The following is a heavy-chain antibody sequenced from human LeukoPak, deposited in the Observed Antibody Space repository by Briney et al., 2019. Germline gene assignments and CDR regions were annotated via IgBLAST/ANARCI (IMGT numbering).Heavy chain of an antibody. Sequence: PSETLSLTCAVSGGSISSSNWWSWVRQPPGKGLEWIGEIYHSGSTNYNPSLKSRVTISVDKSKNQFSLKLSSVTAADTAVYYCARGRDSSGWYHFDYWGQGTLVTVSS. CDR2: IYHSGST. J-gene: IGHJ4*02. D-gene: IGHD6-19*01. CDR1: GGSISSSNW. CDR3: ARGRDSSGWYHFDY. V-gene: IGHV4-4*02.